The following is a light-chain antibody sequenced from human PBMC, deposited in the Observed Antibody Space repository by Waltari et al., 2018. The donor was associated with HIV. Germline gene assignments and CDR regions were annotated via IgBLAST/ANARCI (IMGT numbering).Light chain of an antibody. CDR1: QSVLYSSNNKNY. Sequence: DIVMTQSPDSLAVSLGGRATIHCKSSQSVLYSSNNKNYLAWYQQKPGQPPKLLIYWASTRESGVPDRFSGSGSGTDFTLTISSLQAEDVAVYYCQQYYSTPPITFGPGTKVEIK. J-gene: IGKJ3*01. CDR3: QQYYSTPPIT. V-gene: IGKV4-1*01. CDR2: WAS.